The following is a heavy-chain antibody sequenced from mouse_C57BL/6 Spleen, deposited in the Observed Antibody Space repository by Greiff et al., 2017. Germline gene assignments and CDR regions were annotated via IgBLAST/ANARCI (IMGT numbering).Heavy chain of an antibody. CDR2: ISYDGSN. V-gene: IGHV3-6*01. D-gene: IGHD2-4*01. Sequence: DVKLQESGPGLVKPSQSLSLTCSVTGYSITSGYYWNWIRQFPGNKLEWMGYISYDGSNNYNPSLKNRISITRDTSKNQFFLKLNSVTTEDTATYYCARIYYDYDEGNYFDYWGQGTTLTVSS. CDR3: ARIYYDYDEGNYFDY. CDR1: GYSITSGYY. J-gene: IGHJ2*01.